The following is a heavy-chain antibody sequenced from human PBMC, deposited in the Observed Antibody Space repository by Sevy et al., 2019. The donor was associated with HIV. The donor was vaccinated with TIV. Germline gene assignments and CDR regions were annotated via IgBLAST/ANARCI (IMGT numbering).Heavy chain of an antibody. CDR2: ISAYNGNR. D-gene: IGHD4-17*01. Sequence: ASVKVSCQGSGYTFANYGISWVRQAPGQGLEWMGWISAYNGNRNYLQKFQGRVTMTTDTSTNTAYMELRSLTSDDTAVYYCARDVTVTTTARYGLDIWGQGTTVTVSS. CDR1: GYTFANYG. V-gene: IGHV1-18*01. J-gene: IGHJ6*02. CDR3: ARDVTVTTTARYGLDI.